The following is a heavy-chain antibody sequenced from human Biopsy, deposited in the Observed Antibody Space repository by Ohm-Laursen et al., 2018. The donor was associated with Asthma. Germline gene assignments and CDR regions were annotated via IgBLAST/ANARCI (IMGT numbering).Heavy chain of an antibody. D-gene: IGHD3-16*01. CDR1: GGSISSGAYY. V-gene: IGHV4-30-4*01. J-gene: IGHJ4*02. Sequence: TLSLTCFVSGGSISSGAYYWSWVRQPSGKGLEWIGYIYYIGSTYYNPSLKSRVAISLDTSKNQFSLKLSSVTAADTAVYFCARRGGVRRYFDYWGQGTLVTVSS. CDR3: ARRGGVRRYFDY. CDR2: IYYIGST.